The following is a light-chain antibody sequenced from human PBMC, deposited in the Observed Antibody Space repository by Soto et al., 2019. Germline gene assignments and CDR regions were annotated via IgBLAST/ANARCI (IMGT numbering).Light chain of an antibody. J-gene: IGKJ2*01. CDR3: QQYNRYYP. CDR1: QSISSW. Sequence: DIQMTQSPSTLSASVGDRVTITCRASQSISSWLAWYQEKPGKAPKLLIYKASSLESWVPSRFSGSGSGTEFSLTISSLQPDDFATYYCQQYNRYYPFGQRTKLKIK. V-gene: IGKV1-5*03. CDR2: KAS.